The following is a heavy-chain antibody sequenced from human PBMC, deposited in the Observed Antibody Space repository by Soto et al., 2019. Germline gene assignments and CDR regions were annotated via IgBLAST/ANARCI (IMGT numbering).Heavy chain of an antibody. CDR2: ISGSGGST. J-gene: IGHJ5*02. D-gene: IGHD6-13*01. CDR3: AKNLRQDRAAAGNWFDP. V-gene: IGHV3-23*01. CDR1: GFTFSSYA. Sequence: HPGGSLRLSCAASGFTFSSYAMSWVRQAPGKGLEWVSAISGSGGSTYYADSVKGRFTISRDNSKNTLYLQMNSLRAEDTAVYYCAKNLRQDRAAAGNWFDPWGQGTLVTVSS.